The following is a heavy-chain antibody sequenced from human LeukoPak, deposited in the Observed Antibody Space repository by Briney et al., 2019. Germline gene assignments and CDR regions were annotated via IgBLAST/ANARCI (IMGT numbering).Heavy chain of an antibody. CDR1: GGSFSGYY. V-gene: IGHV4-34*01. J-gene: IGHJ4*02. CDR3: ARVYYGSGSYFTYD. CDR2: INHSGST. Sequence: KPSETLSLTCAVYGGSFSGYYWSWIRQPPGEGLGWIGEINHSGSTNYNPSLKSRVTISVDTSKNQFSLKLSSVTAADTAVYYCARVYYGSGSYFTYDWGQGTLVTVSS. D-gene: IGHD3-10*01.